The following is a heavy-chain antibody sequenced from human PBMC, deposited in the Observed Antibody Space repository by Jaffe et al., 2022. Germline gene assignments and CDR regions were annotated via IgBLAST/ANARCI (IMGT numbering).Heavy chain of an antibody. Sequence: QVQLQESGPGLVKPSETLSLTCTVSGGSISSYYWSWIRQPPGKGLEWIGYIYYSGSTNYNPSLKSRVTISVDTSKNQFSLKLSSVTAADTAVYYCARGRYDTGLNWGQGTLVTVSS. CDR2: IYYSGST. CDR3: ARGRYDTGLN. J-gene: IGHJ4*02. D-gene: IGHD3-9*01. V-gene: IGHV4-59*01. CDR1: GGSISSYY.